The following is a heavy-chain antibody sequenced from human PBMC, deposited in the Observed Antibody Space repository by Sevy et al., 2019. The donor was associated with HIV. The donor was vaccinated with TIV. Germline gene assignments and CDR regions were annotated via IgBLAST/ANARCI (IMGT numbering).Heavy chain of an antibody. D-gene: IGHD1-26*01. CDR3: TRWSGSQSIFDY. CDR1: GFIFGDYG. V-gene: IGHV3-49*04. CDR2: FKSKIHGGTT. J-gene: IGHJ4*02. Sequence: GGSLRLSCTASGFIFGDYGMSWVRQAPGKGLEWIAFFKSKIHGGTTENAASVKGRFTISREVSKNIVYLQMGNLKTEDTAVYYCTRWSGSQSIFDYWGQGTLVTVSS.